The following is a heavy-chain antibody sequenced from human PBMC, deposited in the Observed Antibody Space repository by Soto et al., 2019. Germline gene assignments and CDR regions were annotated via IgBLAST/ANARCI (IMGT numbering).Heavy chain of an antibody. CDR2: LYNGGNT. CDR1: GFTVSSNY. D-gene: IGHD6-19*01. Sequence: EVPLVESGGGLVQPGGSLRLSCAASGFTVSSNYMSWVRQAPGKGLEWVSVLYNGGNTYYADSVKGRFTISRDNSKNTLYLQLNSLRAEDTAVYYCARVQWLVSDYWGQGTLVTVSS. CDR3: ARVQWLVSDY. J-gene: IGHJ4*02. V-gene: IGHV3-66*01.